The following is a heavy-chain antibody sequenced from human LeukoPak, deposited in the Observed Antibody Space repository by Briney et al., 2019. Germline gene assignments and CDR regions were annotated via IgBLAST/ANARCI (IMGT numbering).Heavy chain of an antibody. D-gene: IGHD3-10*01. Sequence: ASVKVTCKASGYAFTDYYVHWLRQAPGQGLEWMGWFNPDNGGTNSVQKFQGRVTTTGDTTMRTVYMELTRLRSDDTAVYYCARKHVAIQWFGEGGFDPWGQGTLVTVSS. CDR3: ARKHVAIQWFGEGGFDP. J-gene: IGHJ5*02. V-gene: IGHV1-2*02. CDR2: FNPDNGGT. CDR1: GYAFTDYY.